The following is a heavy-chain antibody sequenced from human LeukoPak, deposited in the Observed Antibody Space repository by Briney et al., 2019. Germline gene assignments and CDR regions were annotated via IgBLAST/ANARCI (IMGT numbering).Heavy chain of an antibody. CDR3: ARDAPYSSGWYGDGSDY. D-gene: IGHD6-19*01. J-gene: IGHJ4*02. Sequence: GGSLRLSCAASGFTFDDYAMSWVRQVPGKGLEWVSGINWNGGSTGYADSVKGRFTISRDNAKNSLYLQMNSLRAEDTALYYCARDAPYSSGWYGDGSDYWGQGTLVTVSS. CDR2: INWNGGST. V-gene: IGHV3-20*04. CDR1: GFTFDDYA.